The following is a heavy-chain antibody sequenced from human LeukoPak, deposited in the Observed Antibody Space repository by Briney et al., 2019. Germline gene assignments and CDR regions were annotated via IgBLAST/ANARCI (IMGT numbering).Heavy chain of an antibody. CDR3: ARVSLSYDYGL. V-gene: IGHV1-8*02. CDR2: MDPNSGNT. CDR1: GYTFTSYG. J-gene: IGHJ4*02. D-gene: IGHD4-17*01. Sequence: VASVKVSCKASGYTFTSYGISWVRQAPGQGLEWMGWMDPNSGNTGYAQKFQGRVTMTRNTSISTAYMELSSLRSEDTAVYYCARVSLSYDYGLWGQGTLVTVSS.